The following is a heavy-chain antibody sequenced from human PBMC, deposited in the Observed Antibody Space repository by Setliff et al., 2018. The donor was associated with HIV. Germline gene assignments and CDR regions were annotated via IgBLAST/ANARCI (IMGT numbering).Heavy chain of an antibody. Sequence: PSETLSLTCTVYGGSLSGYYWSWIRQPPGMGLEWIGEINQSGNTNYNPSLKSRVTISADPSKNQFSLKLGSVTAADTAVYYCARDARWLQFPYFDYWGQGTLVTVSS. D-gene: IGHD5-12*01. CDR3: ARDARWLQFPYFDY. CDR2: INQSGNT. J-gene: IGHJ4*01. V-gene: IGHV4-34*01. CDR1: GGSLSGYY.